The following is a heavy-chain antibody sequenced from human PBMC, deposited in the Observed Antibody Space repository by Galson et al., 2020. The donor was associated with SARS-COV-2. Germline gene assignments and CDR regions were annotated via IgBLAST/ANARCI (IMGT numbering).Heavy chain of an antibody. CDR2: VYYTGST. V-gene: IGHV4-39*01. CDR1: GGSTSSSSYY. J-gene: IGHJ6*02. CDR3: ARPSSYHYYAMDV. D-gene: IGHD6-6*01. Sequence: ETSETLYLTCSVSGGSTSSSSYYWGWIRQPPGKGLEWIGSVYYTGSTYSNPSLESRVSIFVDKSKNQVSLKLSSVTAADTAVYYCARPSSYHYYAMDVWGQGTTVTVSS.